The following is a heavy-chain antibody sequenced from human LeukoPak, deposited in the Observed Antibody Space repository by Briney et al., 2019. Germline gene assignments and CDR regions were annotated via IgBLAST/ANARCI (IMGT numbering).Heavy chain of an antibody. D-gene: IGHD3-22*01. Sequence: GASVKVSCKASVYTFTSYAMHWVRQAPGQRLEWMGWINAGNGNTKYSQKFQGRVTITRDTSASTAYMELSSLRSEDTAVYYCARGGSLYDSSGYRTDYWGQGTLVTVSS. CDR1: VYTFTSYA. CDR3: ARGGSLYDSSGYRTDY. J-gene: IGHJ4*02. CDR2: INAGNGNT. V-gene: IGHV1-3*01.